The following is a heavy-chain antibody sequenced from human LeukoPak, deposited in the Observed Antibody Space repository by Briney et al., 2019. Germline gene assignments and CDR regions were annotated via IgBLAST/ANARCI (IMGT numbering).Heavy chain of an antibody. CDR1: GFTFSEYY. CDR3: AREGITGSPTPYYYYYRDV. V-gene: IGHV3-11*01. Sequence: PGGSLRLSCASSGFTFSEYYMSWIRQAPGKGRGWVSYISSSGSTIYYAESVKGRFTVSRDNAKNSLYLQMNSLRAEDTAVYYCAREGITGSPTPYYYYYRDVWGKGTTVTVSS. J-gene: IGHJ6*03. D-gene: IGHD1-20*01. CDR2: ISSSGSTI.